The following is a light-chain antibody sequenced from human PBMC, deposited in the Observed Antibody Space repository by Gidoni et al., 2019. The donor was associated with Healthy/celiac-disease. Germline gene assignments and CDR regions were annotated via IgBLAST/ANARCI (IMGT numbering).Light chain of an antibody. V-gene: IGKV1-8*01. CDR1: QGISSY. J-gene: IGKJ1*01. CDR3: QQYYSYPS. CDR2: AAS. Sequence: AIRMTQSPSSFSASTGDRVTITCRASQGISSYLAWYQQKPGKAPKHLIYAASTLQSGVPSRFRCSGSGTDFTLTISCLQSEDFATYYCQQYYSYPSFGQGTKVEIK.